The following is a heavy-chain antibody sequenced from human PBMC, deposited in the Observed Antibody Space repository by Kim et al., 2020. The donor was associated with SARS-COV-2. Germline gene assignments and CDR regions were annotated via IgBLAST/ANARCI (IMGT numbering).Heavy chain of an antibody. J-gene: IGHJ4*02. D-gene: IGHD3-22*01. Sequence: QKLQGRVTLTADESTSTAYMELSSLSSEDTAVYYCASVYYDSSGYYYEFDYWGQGTLVTVSS. V-gene: IGHV1-69*01. CDR3: ASVYYDSSGYYYEFDY.